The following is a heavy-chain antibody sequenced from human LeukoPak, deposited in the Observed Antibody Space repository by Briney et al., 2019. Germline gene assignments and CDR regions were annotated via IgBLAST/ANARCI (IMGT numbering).Heavy chain of an antibody. J-gene: IGHJ4*02. Sequence: GGSLRLSCAASRFTFSNYGMPWVRQAPGKGLEWVAVISYDGSNKYYADSVKGRFTISRDNSKNTLYLQMNSLRAEDTAVYYCARDLKVPPYDSSGYFDYWGQGTLVTVSS. CDR1: RFTFSNYG. CDR2: ISYDGSNK. V-gene: IGHV3-30*19. D-gene: IGHD3-22*01. CDR3: ARDLKVPPYDSSGYFDY.